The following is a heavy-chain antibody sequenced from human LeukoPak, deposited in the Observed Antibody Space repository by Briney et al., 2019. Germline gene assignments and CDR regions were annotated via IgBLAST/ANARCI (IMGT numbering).Heavy chain of an antibody. CDR2: ISGSGGST. D-gene: IGHD6-13*01. Sequence: PGGSLRLSCAASGFTFSSYAMSWVRQAPGKGLEWVSAISGSGGSTYYADSVKGRFTISRDNSENTLYLQMNSLRAEDTAVYYCAKSGYSSPPGYMDVWGKGTTVTVSS. CDR1: GFTFSSYA. J-gene: IGHJ6*03. V-gene: IGHV3-23*01. CDR3: AKSGYSSPPGYMDV.